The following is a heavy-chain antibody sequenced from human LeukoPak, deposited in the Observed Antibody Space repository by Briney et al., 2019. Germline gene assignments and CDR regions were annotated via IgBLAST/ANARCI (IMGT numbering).Heavy chain of an antibody. V-gene: IGHV4-39*01. J-gene: IGHJ4*02. CDR1: GGSISSSGYY. Sequence: SETLSLTCTVSGGSISSSGYYWGWIRQPPGKGLEWIGSIYYSGSTYYNPSLKSRVTISVDTSKNQFSLRLNSVNAADTAVFYCARQGYSDFSSRPFDYWGQGTLVTVSS. CDR2: IYYSGST. CDR3: ARQGYSDFSSRPFDY. D-gene: IGHD1-26*01.